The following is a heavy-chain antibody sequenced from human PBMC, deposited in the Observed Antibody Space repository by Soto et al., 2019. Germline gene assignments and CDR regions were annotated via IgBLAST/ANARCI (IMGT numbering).Heavy chain of an antibody. D-gene: IGHD3-10*01. CDR2: ISGSGGST. V-gene: IGHV3-23*01. J-gene: IGHJ4*02. CDR1: GFTFSSYA. CDR3: AKFMYYYGSGSPWYFDY. Sequence: EVQLLESGGGLVQPGGSLRLSCAASGFTFSSYAMSWVRQAPGKGLEWVSAISGSGGSTYYADSGKGRFTISRDNSKNTLYLQMNSLRAEDTAVYYCAKFMYYYGSGSPWYFDYWGQGTLVTVSS.